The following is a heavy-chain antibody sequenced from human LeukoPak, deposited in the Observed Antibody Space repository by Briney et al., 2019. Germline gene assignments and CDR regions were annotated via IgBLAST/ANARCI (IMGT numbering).Heavy chain of an antibody. V-gene: IGHV3-33*01. CDR2: IWYDGSNK. CDR3: ARASSYYDILTTDWDY. J-gene: IGHJ4*02. Sequence: PGRSLRLSFAASGFTFSSYGMHWVRQAPGKGLEWVAVIWYDGSNKYYADSVKGRFTISRDNSKNTLYLQMNSLRAEDTAVYYCARASSYYDILTTDWDYWGQGTLVTVSS. CDR1: GFTFSSYG. D-gene: IGHD3-9*01.